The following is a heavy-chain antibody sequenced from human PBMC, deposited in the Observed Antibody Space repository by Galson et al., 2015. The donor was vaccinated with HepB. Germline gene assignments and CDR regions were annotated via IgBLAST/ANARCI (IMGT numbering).Heavy chain of an antibody. CDR3: ARQGSTTHGMDV. Sequence: SVKVSCKASGYTFTSYYMHWVRQAPGQGLEWMGIINPSGGSTSYAQKFQGQVTISADKSISTAYLQWSSLKASDTAMYYCARQGSTTHGMDVWGQGTTVTVSS. CDR1: GYTFTSYY. CDR2: INPSGGST. J-gene: IGHJ6*02. V-gene: IGHV1-46*01. D-gene: IGHD1-1*01.